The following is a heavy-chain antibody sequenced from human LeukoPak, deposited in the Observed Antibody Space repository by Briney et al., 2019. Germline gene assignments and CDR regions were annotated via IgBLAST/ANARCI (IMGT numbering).Heavy chain of an antibody. CDR2: IYYSGST. D-gene: IGHD3-16*01. V-gene: IGHV4-31*03. CDR1: GGSISSGGYY. Sequence: SQTLSLTCTVSGGSISSGGYYWSWIRQHPGKGLEWIGYIYYSGSTYYNPFIKSRVTISVDTSKNQFSLKLSSVTAADTAVYYCARGEGGANSDYWGQGTLVSVSS. CDR3: ARGEGGANSDY. J-gene: IGHJ4*02.